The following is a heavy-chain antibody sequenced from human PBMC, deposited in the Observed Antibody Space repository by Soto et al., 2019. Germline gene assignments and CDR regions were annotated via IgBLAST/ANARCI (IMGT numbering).Heavy chain of an antibody. CDR3: AGRIDYYDSSGYYYDWFDP. V-gene: IGHV3-21*01. CDR1: GFTFSSYS. CDR2: ISSSSSYI. Sequence: LRLSCAASGFTFSSYSMNWVRQAPGKGLEWVSSISSSSSYIYYADSVKGRFTISRDNAKNSLYLQMNSLRAEDTAVYYCAGRIDYYDSSGYYYDWFDPWGQGTLVTVSS. J-gene: IGHJ5*02. D-gene: IGHD3-22*01.